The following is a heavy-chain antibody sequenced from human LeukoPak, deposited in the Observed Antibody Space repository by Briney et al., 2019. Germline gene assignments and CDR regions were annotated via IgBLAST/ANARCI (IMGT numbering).Heavy chain of an antibody. V-gene: IGHV4-30-2*01. D-gene: IGHD6-13*01. CDR3: ARHCAPTGNVVL. Sequence: SETQSLTNAAAWGSTNNGGYSWRWIRQPPGKGLEWIGYIYHSGSTYYNPSLKSRVTISVDRSKNQFSLKLSSVTAADTVVFYCARHCAPTGNVVLWGRGTLVTVSS. CDR2: IYHSGST. CDR1: WGSTNNGGYS. J-gene: IGHJ4*02.